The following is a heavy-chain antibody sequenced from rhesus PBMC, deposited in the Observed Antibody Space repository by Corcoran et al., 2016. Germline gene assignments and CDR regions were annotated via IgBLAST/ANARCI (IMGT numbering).Heavy chain of an antibody. D-gene: IGHD5-24*01. V-gene: IGHV4-99*01. CDR1: GYSISSGYY. Sequence: QVQLQESGPGLVKPSETLSLTCAVSGYSISSGYYWGWIRQPPGKGLEYIGYISGSSGSTYYTPSLKSRVTISKDTAKNQFSLKLSSGTAADTAVYYCARLEIQWVQSWDYWGQGVLVTVSS. J-gene: IGHJ4*01. CDR2: ISGSSGST. CDR3: ARLEIQWVQSWDY.